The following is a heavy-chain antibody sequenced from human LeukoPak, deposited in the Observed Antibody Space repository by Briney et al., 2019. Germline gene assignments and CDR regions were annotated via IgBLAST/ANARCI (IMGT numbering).Heavy chain of an antibody. Sequence: AGGSLRLSCAASGFTFSSYAMSWVRQAPGKGLEWVSAIRGSGGSTYYADSVKGRFTISRGNSKNTLYLQMNSLRAEDTAVYYCARAGVVDRFYYYGMDVWGQGTTVTVSS. D-gene: IGHD3-3*01. CDR1: GFTFSSYA. J-gene: IGHJ6*02. CDR2: IRGSGGST. CDR3: ARAGVVDRFYYYGMDV. V-gene: IGHV3-23*01.